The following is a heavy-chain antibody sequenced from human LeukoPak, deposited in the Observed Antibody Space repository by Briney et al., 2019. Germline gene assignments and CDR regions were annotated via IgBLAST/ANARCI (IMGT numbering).Heavy chain of an antibody. CDR1: RFTFSSHG. CDR2: IRNDGSNE. CDR3: AKDRGYDYYFDY. D-gene: IGHD5-12*01. Sequence: GGSLRLSCAASRFTFSSHGMHWVRHAPGKGLEWVASIRNDGSNEYYADSVKGRFTISRDNSKNTLYLQMNSLRAEDTSVYHCAKDRGYDYYFDYWGQGTLVTVSS. V-gene: IGHV3-30*02. J-gene: IGHJ4*02.